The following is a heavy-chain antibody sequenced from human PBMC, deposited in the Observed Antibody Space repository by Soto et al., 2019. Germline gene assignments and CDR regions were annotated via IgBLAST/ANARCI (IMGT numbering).Heavy chain of an antibody. CDR1: GGSISSYY. CDR3: ARSSQGLRDFRFDP. D-gene: IGHD3-9*01. J-gene: IGHJ5*02. Sequence: SETLSLTCTVSGGSISSYYWSWIRQPPGKGLEWIGYIYYSGSTNYNPSLKSRVTISVDTSKNQFSLKLSSVTAADTAVYYCARSSQGLRDFRFDPWGQGTLVTVSS. V-gene: IGHV4-59*01. CDR2: IYYSGST.